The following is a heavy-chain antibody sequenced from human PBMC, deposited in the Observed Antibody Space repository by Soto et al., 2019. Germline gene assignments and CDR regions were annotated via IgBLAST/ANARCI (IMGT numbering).Heavy chain of an antibody. CDR2: IYPDGSDT. CDR3: ARPLIGYQYYYGMDV. V-gene: IGHV5-51*01. J-gene: IGHJ6*02. CDR1: GCNFNSHW. Sequence: GESLKISCKGSGCNFNSHWIAWVRQMPGKCLEWVGVIYPDGSDTTYRPSFQGQATISADTSISTVYLQWSSLKAADTATYYCARPLIGYQYYYGMDVWGQGTTVTVSS. D-gene: IGHD6-25*01.